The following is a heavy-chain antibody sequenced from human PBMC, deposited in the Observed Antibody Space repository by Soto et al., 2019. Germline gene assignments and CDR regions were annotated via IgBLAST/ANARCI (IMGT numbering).Heavy chain of an antibody. V-gene: IGHV2-26*01. CDR2: IFSNDEK. Sequence: QVTLKETSPVLVKPTETLTLTCTVSGFSLSNARMGVSWIRQPPGKALEWLAHIFSNDEKSYSTSLKSRLTISKDTSKSQVVLTMTNMDPVDTATYYCARTRNFLLGGSYLFDYWGQGTLVTVSS. D-gene: IGHD1-26*01. CDR3: ARTRNFLLGGSYLFDY. J-gene: IGHJ4*02. CDR1: GFSLSNARMG.